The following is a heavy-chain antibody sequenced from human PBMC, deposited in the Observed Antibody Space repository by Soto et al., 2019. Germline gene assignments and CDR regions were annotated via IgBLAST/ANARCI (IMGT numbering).Heavy chain of an antibody. J-gene: IGHJ5*02. D-gene: IGHD3-10*02. V-gene: IGHV3-15*01. CDR3: TTDGATIFFDP. CDR1: GFTFKNAW. Sequence: PGRSLRLSCAASGFTFKNAWMSWVRQAPGKGLEWVGRIKTKADAGTTDYAAPVKGRFTISRDDSKNTLYLQMNSLKNEDTALYFCTTDGATIFFDPRGQGTLVTVPS. CDR2: IKTKADAGTT.